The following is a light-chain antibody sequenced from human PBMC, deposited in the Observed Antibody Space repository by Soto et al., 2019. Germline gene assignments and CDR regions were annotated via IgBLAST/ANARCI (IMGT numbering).Light chain of an antibody. CDR1: QSINNN. CDR3: QQYKSWFT. Sequence: IVMTQSPATLSVSPGERATLSCRASQSINNNLAWYQQKPGRAPRLLIYDASTGATDIPARFSGSGSGTEFTLTISSLQSEDSAVYYCQQYKSWFTLGQGTKLEIK. CDR2: DAS. J-gene: IGKJ2*01. V-gene: IGKV3-15*01.